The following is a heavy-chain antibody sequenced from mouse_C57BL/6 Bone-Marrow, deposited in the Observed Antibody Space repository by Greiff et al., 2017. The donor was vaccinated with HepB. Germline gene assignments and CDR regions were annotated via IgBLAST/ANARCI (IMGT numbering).Heavy chain of an antibody. V-gene: IGHV10-3*01. CDR3: VRGNYYGSSYGDYAMDY. D-gene: IGHD1-1*01. CDR1: GFTFNTYA. Sequence: EVNLVESGGGLVQPKGSLKLSCAASGFTFNTYAMHWVRQAPGKGLEWVARIRSKSSNYATYYADSVKDRFTISRDDSQSMLYLQMNNLKTEDTAMYYCVRGNYYGSSYGDYAMDYWGQGTSVTVSS. J-gene: IGHJ4*01. CDR2: IRSKSSNYAT.